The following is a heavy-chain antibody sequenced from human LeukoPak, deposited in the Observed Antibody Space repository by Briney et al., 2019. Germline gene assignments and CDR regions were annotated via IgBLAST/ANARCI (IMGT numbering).Heavy chain of an antibody. J-gene: IGHJ4*02. CDR2: IKQDGSEK. Sequence: PGGSLRLSCAASGFTFSSYWMSWVRQAPGKGLEWVANIKQDGSEKYYVDSVKGRFTISRDNAKNSLYLQMNSLRAEDTAVYYCARDWYCRIAVAGKEGCYFDYWGQGTLVTVSS. V-gene: IGHV3-7*01. CDR1: GFTFSSYW. CDR3: ARDWYCRIAVAGKEGCYFDY. D-gene: IGHD6-19*01.